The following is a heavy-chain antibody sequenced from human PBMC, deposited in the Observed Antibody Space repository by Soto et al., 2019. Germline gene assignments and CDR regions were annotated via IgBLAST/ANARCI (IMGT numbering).Heavy chain of an antibody. D-gene: IGHD3-10*02. V-gene: IGHV5-51*01. J-gene: IGHJ6*02. CDR3: AFVRGRAHLYYGMDF. Sequence: GESLKISCKGSGYSFTSYWIGWVRQMPGKGLEWMGIIYPCDSDTRYSPSFQGQVTISADKSISTAYLQWSSLKASDTAMYYCAFVRGRAHLYYGMDFWGQGTTGTVS. CDR2: IYPCDSDT. CDR1: GYSFTSYW.